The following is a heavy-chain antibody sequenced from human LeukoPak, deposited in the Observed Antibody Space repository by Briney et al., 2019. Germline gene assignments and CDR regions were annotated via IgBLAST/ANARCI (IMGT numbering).Heavy chain of an antibody. CDR2: IYYSGST. CDR3: AREAAQAFDY. V-gene: IGHV4-59*01. Sequence: SETLSLTCTVSGGSISSYYWSWIRQPPGKGLEWIGYIYYSGSTNYNPSLKSRVTISVDTSKNQFSLKLSSVTAADTAVYYCAREAAQAFDYWGQGTLVTVSS. J-gene: IGHJ4*02. CDR1: GGSISSYY. D-gene: IGHD6-25*01.